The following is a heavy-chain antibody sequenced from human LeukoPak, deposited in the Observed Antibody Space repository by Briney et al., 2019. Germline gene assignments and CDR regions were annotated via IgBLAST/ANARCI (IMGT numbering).Heavy chain of an antibody. CDR2: IKQDGSEK. V-gene: IGHV3-7*01. D-gene: IGHD1-26*01. Sequence: GGSLRLSCAASGFTFSSYWMSWVRQAPGKGLEWVANIKQDGSEKYYVDSVKGRFTISRDNAKNSLYLQMNSLRAEDTAVYYCARSLSVFHGGSYSHWGQGTLVTVSS. CDR1: GFTFSSYW. J-gene: IGHJ4*02. CDR3: ARSLSVFHGGSYSH.